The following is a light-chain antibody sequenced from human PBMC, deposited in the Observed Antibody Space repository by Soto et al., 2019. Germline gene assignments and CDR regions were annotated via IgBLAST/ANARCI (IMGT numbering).Light chain of an antibody. J-gene: IGLJ1*01. V-gene: IGLV2-11*01. Sequence: QSALTQPRSVSGSPGQSVTISCTGTGGDVGNYNYVSWYQQHPGKAPKLMIYDVTKRPSGVPDRFSGSKSGNTASLTISGLQAEDEADYYCCSYAGSYTYVFGTGTKVTVL. CDR1: GGDVGNYNY. CDR2: DVT. CDR3: CSYAGSYTYV.